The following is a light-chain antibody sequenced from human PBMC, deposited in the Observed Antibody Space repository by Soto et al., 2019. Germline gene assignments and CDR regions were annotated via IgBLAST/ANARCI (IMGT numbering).Light chain of an antibody. CDR3: QQYNSWPLT. CDR2: DIS. V-gene: IGKV3D-15*01. CDR1: QSVSSN. Sequence: ETLMTQSPATVSVSRGERATLSCRASQSVSSNLAWYQQKPGQPPRLLIYDISTRATGIPTRFSGSGSGTEFTLTISSLQSEDFAVYYCQQYNSWPLTFGGGTKVDIK. J-gene: IGKJ4*01.